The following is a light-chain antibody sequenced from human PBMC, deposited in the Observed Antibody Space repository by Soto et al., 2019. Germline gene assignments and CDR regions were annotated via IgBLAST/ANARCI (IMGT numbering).Light chain of an antibody. V-gene: IGKV3-20*01. J-gene: IGKJ4*01. CDR2: GAS. CDR1: QYIDY. Sequence: EIVLTQSPATLSVSPGEGATLSCRASQYIDYLAWYQHRRGQAPRLLLSGASTRAPGIPDRFSGSGSGTDFTLTISRLEPEDFAVYYCQQYGTLPLTFGGGTKVDIK. CDR3: QQYGTLPLT.